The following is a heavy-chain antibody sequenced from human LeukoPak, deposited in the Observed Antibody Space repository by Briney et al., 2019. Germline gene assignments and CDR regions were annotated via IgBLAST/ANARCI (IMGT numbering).Heavy chain of an antibody. D-gene: IGHD4-17*01. CDR3: AREHDYGHYEDY. CDR1: GFTFSSYS. V-gene: IGHV3-21*01. CDR2: ISSSSSYI. J-gene: IGHJ4*02. Sequence: GGSLRLSCAASGFTFSSYSMNWVRQAPGKGLEWVSSISSSSSYIYYADSVKGRFTISRDNAKNSLYLQMNSLRAEDTAVYYCAREHDYGHYEDYWGQGTLVTVSS.